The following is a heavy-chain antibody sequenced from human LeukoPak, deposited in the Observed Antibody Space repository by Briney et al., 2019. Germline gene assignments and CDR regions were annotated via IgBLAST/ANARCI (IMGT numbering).Heavy chain of an antibody. D-gene: IGHD2-15*01. CDR3: ARLESVVAHDAFDI. Sequence: GESPKISCKGSGYSFTSYWIGWVRQMPGKGLGWMGIIYPGDSDTRYSPSFQGQVTISADKSISTAYLQWSSLKASDTAMYYCARLESVVAHDAFDIWGQGTMVTVSS. CDR2: IYPGDSDT. J-gene: IGHJ3*02. V-gene: IGHV5-51*01. CDR1: GYSFTSYW.